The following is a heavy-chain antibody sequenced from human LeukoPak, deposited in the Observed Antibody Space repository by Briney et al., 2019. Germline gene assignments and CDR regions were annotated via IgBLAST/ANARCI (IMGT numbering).Heavy chain of an antibody. V-gene: IGHV4-34*01. Sequence: SETLSLTCAVYGGSFSGYYWSWIRQPPGKGLEWIGEINHSGSTNYNPSLKSRVTISVDTSKNQFSLKLSSVTAADTAVYYCASGPPRYYYDSSGKYNDYWGQGTLVTVSS. J-gene: IGHJ4*02. CDR2: INHSGST. D-gene: IGHD3-22*01. CDR1: GGSFSGYY. CDR3: ASGPPRYYYDSSGKYNDY.